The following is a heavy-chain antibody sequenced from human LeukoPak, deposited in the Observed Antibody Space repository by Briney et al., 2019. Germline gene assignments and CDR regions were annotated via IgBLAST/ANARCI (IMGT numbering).Heavy chain of an antibody. CDR2: ISYDGSNK. D-gene: IGHD6-19*01. J-gene: IGHJ4*02. CDR1: GFTFSSYA. Sequence: GGSLRLSCAASGFTFSSYAMHWVRQAPGKGLEWVAVISYDGSNKYYADSVKGRFTISRDNSKNTLYLQMNSLRAEDTAVYYCISGWTFDYWGQGTLVTVSS. V-gene: IGHV3-30-3*01. CDR3: ISGWTFDY.